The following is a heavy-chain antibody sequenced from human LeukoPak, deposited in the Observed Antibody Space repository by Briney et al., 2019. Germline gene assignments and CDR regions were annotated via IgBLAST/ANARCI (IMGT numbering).Heavy chain of an antibody. Sequence: GRSLRLSCAASGFTFSSYAMHWVRQAPGKGLECVAVISYDGSNKYYADSVKGRFTISRDNSKNTLYLQMNSLRAEDTAVYYCARERDYGSSGYAFYFDYWGQGTLVTVSS. V-gene: IGHV3-30-3*01. CDR1: GFTFSSYA. J-gene: IGHJ4*02. D-gene: IGHD3-22*01. CDR3: ARERDYGSSGYAFYFDY. CDR2: ISYDGSNK.